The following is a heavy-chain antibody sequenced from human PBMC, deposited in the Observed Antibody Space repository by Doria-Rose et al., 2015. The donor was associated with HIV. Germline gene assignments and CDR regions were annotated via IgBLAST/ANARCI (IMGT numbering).Heavy chain of an antibody. CDR3: ARSRWLGGWYAWFDP. CDR2: ICTGNTDT. J-gene: IGHJ5*02. Sequence: VQLVESGAEIKKPGESLTISCQGSGYSFTSYWIGRVRQMPGSGLEWMGIICTGNTDTRYRPSFQVQVTISADKSISTAYLQWSSLKASDTAMYYCARSRWLGGWYAWFDPWGQGTLVTVSS. V-gene: IGHV5-51*01. D-gene: IGHD6-19*01. CDR1: GYSFTSYW.